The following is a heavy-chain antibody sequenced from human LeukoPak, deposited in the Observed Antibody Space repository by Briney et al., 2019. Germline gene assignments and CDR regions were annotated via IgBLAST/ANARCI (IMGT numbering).Heavy chain of an antibody. V-gene: IGHV4-59*01. CDR1: GGSISSYY. CDR2: IYYSGST. J-gene: IGHJ6*03. CDR3: ARDPWSYYYMDV. Sequence: SETLSLTCTVSGGSISSYYWSWIRQPPGKGLEWIGYIYYSGSTNYNPSLKSRVTISIDTSKNQFSLKLSSVTAADTAVYYCARDPWSYYYMDVWGKGTTVTVSS. D-gene: IGHD2-8*01.